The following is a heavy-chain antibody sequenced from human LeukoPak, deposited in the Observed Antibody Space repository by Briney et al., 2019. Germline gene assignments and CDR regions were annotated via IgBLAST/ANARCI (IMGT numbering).Heavy chain of an antibody. V-gene: IGHV3-30*18. J-gene: IGHJ3*02. Sequence: GGSLRLSCAASGFTFSSYGMHWVRQAPGKGLEWVAVVSYDGSNMYYADSVQGRFTISRDNSKNTLYLQMSGLRAEDTAVYYCAKEGGDTGLDAFDIWGQGTMVTVSS. CDR3: AKEGGDTGLDAFDI. CDR1: GFTFSSYG. CDR2: VSYDGSNM. D-gene: IGHD2-21*02.